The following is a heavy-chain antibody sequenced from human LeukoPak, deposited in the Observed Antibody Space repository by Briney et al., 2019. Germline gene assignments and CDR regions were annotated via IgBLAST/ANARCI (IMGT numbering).Heavy chain of an antibody. J-gene: IGHJ6*03. Sequence: ASVKVSCKASGYTFTSYYMHWVRQAPGQGLEWMGIINPSGGSTSYAQKFQGRVTMTRDMSTSTVYMELSSLRSEDTAVYYCARDLLGRAGYMDVWGKGTTVTISS. CDR1: GYTFTSYY. D-gene: IGHD3-10*01. CDR3: ARDLLGRAGYMDV. V-gene: IGHV1-46*01. CDR2: INPSGGST.